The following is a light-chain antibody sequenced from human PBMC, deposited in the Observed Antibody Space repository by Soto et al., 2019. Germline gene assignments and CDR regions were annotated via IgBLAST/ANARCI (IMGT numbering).Light chain of an antibody. CDR3: QQYDNLPRVT. CDR2: DAS. CDR1: QDISNY. J-gene: IGKJ3*01. Sequence: DIQMTQSPSSLSASVGDRVTITCQASQDISNYLNWYQQKTGKAPKLLIYDASNLETGVPSRFSGSGSGTHFTFTISSLQPEDIATYYCQQYDNLPRVTFGPGTKVDIK. V-gene: IGKV1-33*01.